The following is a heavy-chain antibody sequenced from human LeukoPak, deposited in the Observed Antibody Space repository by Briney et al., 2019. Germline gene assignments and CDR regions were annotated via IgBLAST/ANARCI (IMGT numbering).Heavy chain of an antibody. CDR3: AREMFRWSPTHYYMDV. V-gene: IGHV3-7*01. CDR2: IKQDGSEK. D-gene: IGHD2-15*01. CDR1: GFTFSSYW. Sequence: TGGSLRLSCAASGFTFSSYWMSWVRQAPGKGLEWVANIKQDGSEKYYVDSVKGRFTISRDNAKNSLYLQTNSLRAEDTAVYYCAREMFRWSPTHYYMDVWGKGTTVTVSS. J-gene: IGHJ6*03.